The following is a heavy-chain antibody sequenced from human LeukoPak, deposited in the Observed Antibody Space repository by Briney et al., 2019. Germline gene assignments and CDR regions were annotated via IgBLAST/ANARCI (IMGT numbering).Heavy chain of an antibody. D-gene: IGHD6-19*01. Sequence: SWIRQPPGKGLEWVGRIKSKSDGGTTDYAAPVKGRFTISRDDSKNTLYVQMNSLKTEDTAVYYCTTLMGSIGQWGQGTLVTVSS. V-gene: IGHV3-15*01. CDR2: IKSKSDGGTT. J-gene: IGHJ4*02. CDR3: TTLMGSIGQ.